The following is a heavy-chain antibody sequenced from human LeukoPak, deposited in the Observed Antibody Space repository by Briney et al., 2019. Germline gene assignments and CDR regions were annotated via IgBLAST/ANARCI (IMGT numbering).Heavy chain of an antibody. CDR2: IRGDGCDA. D-gene: IGHD3-10*01. J-gene: IGHJ4*02. CDR3: VRDIVAGSGSYSD. Sequence: GGSLRLSCAASGFTFRSAWMHWVRQAPGKGLVWVSRIRGDGCDANYADFVKGRYTISRDNAKSTLYLQMNGLGVEDTAVYYCVRDIVAGSGSYSDWGQGTLVTVSS. V-gene: IGHV3-74*01. CDR1: GFTFRSAW.